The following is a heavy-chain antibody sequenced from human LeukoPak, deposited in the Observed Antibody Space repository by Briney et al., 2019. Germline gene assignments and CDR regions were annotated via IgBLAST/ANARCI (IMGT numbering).Heavy chain of an antibody. V-gene: IGHV3-21*01. CDR2: ISSSSSYI. CDR3: ARAYCGGDCSGVDY. J-gene: IGHJ4*02. CDR1: GFTFSSYS. Sequence: GASLRLSCAASGFTFSSYSMNWVRQAPGKGLEWVSSISSSSSYIYYADSVKGRFTISRDNAKNSLYLQMNSLRAEDTAVYYCARAYCGGDCSGVDYWGQGTLVTVSS. D-gene: IGHD2-21*02.